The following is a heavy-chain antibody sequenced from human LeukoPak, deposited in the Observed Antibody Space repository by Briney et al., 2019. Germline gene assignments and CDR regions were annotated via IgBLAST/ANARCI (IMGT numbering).Heavy chain of an antibody. J-gene: IGHJ4*02. D-gene: IGHD3-16*02. V-gene: IGHV4-34*01. CDR1: GGSFSGYY. CDR3: AGITFGGVIVHD. Sequence: SETLSLTCAVYGGSFSGYYWSRIRQPPGKGLEWIGEINHSGSTNYNPSLKSRVTISVDTSKNQFSLKLSSVTAADTAVYYCAGITFGGVIVHDWGQGTLVTVSS. CDR2: INHSGST.